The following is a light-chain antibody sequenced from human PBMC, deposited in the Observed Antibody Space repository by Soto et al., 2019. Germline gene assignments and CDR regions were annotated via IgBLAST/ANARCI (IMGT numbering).Light chain of an antibody. V-gene: IGLV3-25*03. CDR2: KDS. CDR3: QSADSSGTYHWV. CDR1: ALPKRY. J-gene: IGLJ3*02. Sequence: SYELTQPPSVSVSPGQTARITCSGDALPKRYAYWYQQKPGQAPVLVIYKDSERPSGIPERFSGSSSGTTVTLTISGVQAEDEADYYCQSADSSGTYHWVFGGGTKLTVL.